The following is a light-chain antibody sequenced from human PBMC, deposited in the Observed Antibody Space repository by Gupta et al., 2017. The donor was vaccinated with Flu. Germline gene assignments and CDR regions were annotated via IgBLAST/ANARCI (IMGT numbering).Light chain of an antibody. CDR2: LGS. Sequence: DIVMTQSPLSLPVTPGEPASISCRSSQSLLHSNGYNYLDWYLQKPGQSPQLLIYLGSNRASGVPDRFSGSGSGTDFTLQISRGEAEDVGVYYCMQALQTQYTFGQGTKLEIK. J-gene: IGKJ2*01. CDR1: QSLLHSNGYNY. CDR3: MQALQTQYT. V-gene: IGKV2-28*01.